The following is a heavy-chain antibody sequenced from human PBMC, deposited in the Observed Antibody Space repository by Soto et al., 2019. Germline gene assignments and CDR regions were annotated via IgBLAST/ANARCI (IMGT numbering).Heavy chain of an antibody. CDR3: ARDRNWVDP. CDR2: MSTSNGNT. J-gene: IGHJ5*02. V-gene: IGHV1-18*01. Sequence: QVQLVQSGAEVKKPGASVKVSCKASGYTFTSYDISWVRQAPGQGLEWMGWMSTSNGNTNYAQKLQGRVTMTTDTSTSTPNMKLRSLRPDDTAVYFCARDRNWVDPWGQGPLVTVS. CDR1: GYTFTSYD.